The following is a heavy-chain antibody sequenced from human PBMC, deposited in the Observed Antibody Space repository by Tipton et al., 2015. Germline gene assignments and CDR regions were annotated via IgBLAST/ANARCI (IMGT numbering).Heavy chain of an antibody. D-gene: IGHD6-13*01. CDR2: IYSGGST. CDR1: GFIVSSNY. J-gene: IGHJ4*02. V-gene: IGHV3-53*01. CDR3: ARDSGISGGDDY. Sequence: SLRLSCAASGFIVSSNYMSWVRQAPGKGLEWVSLIYSGGSTYYADFVKGRFTISRDNSNNTLYLQMNSLRAEDTAVYYCARDSGISGGDDYWGQGTLVTVSS.